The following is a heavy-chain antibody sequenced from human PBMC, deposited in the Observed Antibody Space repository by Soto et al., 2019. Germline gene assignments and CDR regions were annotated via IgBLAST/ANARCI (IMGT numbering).Heavy chain of an antibody. V-gene: IGHV4-31*03. J-gene: IGHJ4*02. CDR3: ARTSCSGGSCYKIDY. CDR1: GGSISSGGYY. Sequence: QVQLQESGPGLVKPSQTLSLTCTVSGGSISSGGYYWSWIRQHPGKGLEWIGYIYYSGSTYYNPSLKSRVTISADTSNNQFSPVLSSVTAADTAVYYCARTSCSGGSCYKIDYWGQGTLVTVSS. CDR2: IYYSGST. D-gene: IGHD2-15*01.